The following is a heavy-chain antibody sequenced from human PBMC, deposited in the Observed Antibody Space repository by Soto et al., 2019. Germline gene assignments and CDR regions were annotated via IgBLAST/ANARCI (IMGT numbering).Heavy chain of an antibody. CDR3: ARATYGFFGDYDLYYFDY. CDR1: GGSVSSGSYY. D-gene: IGHD3-3*01. J-gene: IGHJ4*02. CDR2: IYYSGST. Sequence: PSETLSLTCTVSGGSVSSGSYYWSWIRQPPGKGLEWIGYIYYSGSTNYNPSLKSRVTISVDTSKNQFSLKLSSVTAADTAVYYCARATYGFFGDYDLYYFDYWGQGTLVTVSS. V-gene: IGHV4-61*01.